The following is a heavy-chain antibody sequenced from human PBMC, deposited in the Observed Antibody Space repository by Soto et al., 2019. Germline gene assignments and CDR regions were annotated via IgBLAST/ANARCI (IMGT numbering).Heavy chain of an antibody. D-gene: IGHD5-12*01. J-gene: IGHJ6*02. CDR2: ISSSSSYI. CDR1: GFTFSSYS. V-gene: IGHV3-21*01. CDR3: ARDQGGDSGYQLYYYYGMDV. Sequence: GGSLRLSCAASGFTFSSYSMNWVRQAPGKGLEWVSSISSSSSYIYYADSVKGRFTISRDNAKNSLYLQMNSLRAEDTAVYYCARDQGGDSGYQLYYYYGMDVWGQGTTVTVSS.